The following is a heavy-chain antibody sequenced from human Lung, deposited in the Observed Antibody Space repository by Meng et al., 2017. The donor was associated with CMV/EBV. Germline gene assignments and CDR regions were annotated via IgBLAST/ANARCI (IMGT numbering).Heavy chain of an antibody. CDR1: GGTFSSYA. J-gene: IGHJ4*02. V-gene: IGHV1-69*05. CDR3: ARVVPPSYYYDSSGYYDY. CDR2: IIPVLGTA. Sequence: SVKVSCXASGGTFSSYAISWVRQAPGQGLEWMGGIIPVLGTANYPQKFQGRVTITTDESTSTAYMELSSLRSDDTAVYYCARVVPPSYYYDSSGYYDYWGQGTLVTVSS. D-gene: IGHD3-22*01.